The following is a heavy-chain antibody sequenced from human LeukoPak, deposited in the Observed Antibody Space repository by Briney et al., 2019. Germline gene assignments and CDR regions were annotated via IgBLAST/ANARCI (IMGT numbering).Heavy chain of an antibody. D-gene: IGHD2-15*01. CDR1: GGSFSGSR. Sequence: ASETLSLTCDVHGGSFSGSRWSWLRQAPGMGLEWIGDINVSGGTNYNPSLKTRVTISLDTSKNQFSLKLSSVTAADTAVYYCARVGYCSGGSCHRDYFDYWGQGTLVTVSS. V-gene: IGHV4-34*01. CDR3: ARVGYCSGGSCHRDYFDY. CDR2: INVSGGT. J-gene: IGHJ4*02.